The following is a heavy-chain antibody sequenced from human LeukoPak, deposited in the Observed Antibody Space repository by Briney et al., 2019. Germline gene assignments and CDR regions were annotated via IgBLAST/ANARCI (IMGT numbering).Heavy chain of an antibody. CDR1: GFIFDDYT. CDR2: ISWDGGST. V-gene: IGHV3-43*01. D-gene: IGHD6-19*01. J-gene: IGHJ4*02. CDR3: AKDTAKYSSGEFDY. Sequence: GGSLRLSCATSGFIFDDYTMHWVRQTPGKGLEWVSLISWDGGSTNYADSVKGRFTISRDNSKNTLYLQMNSLRAEDTAVYYCAKDTAKYSSGEFDYWGQGTLVTVSS.